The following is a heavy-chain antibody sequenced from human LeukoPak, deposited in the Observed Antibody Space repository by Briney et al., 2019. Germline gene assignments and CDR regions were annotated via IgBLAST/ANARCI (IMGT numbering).Heavy chain of an antibody. V-gene: IGHV4-59*01. CDR3: ARGRSNYYGMDV. CDR1: DGSINSYY. Sequence: PETLSLTCSVSDGSINSYYWNWIRRPPGKGLEWIGYIYYNGNTNYSPSLKSRVTMSVDTSKNLFSLKVSSVTAADTAVYYCARGRSNYYGMDVWGQGTTVTVSS. J-gene: IGHJ6*02. CDR2: IYYNGNT. D-gene: IGHD1-26*01.